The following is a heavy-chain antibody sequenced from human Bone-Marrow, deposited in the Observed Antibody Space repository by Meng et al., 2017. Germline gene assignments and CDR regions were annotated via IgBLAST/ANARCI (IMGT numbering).Heavy chain of an antibody. J-gene: IGHJ4*02. Sequence: GESLKISCAASGFSFDDYSMHWVRQAPGKGLEWVAAISWDGTITNYAESVRGRFIISRDNGKNSLFLHMNRLRPEDTALFFCAKVPGRARFSSGWYYFDYWGKGTLVTVSS. D-gene: IGHD6-19*01. CDR1: GFSFDDYS. CDR2: ISWDGTIT. V-gene: IGHV3-43*01. CDR3: AKVPGRARFSSGWYYFDY.